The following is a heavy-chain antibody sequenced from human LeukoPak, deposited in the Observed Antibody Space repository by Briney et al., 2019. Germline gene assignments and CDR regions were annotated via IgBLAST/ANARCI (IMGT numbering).Heavy chain of an antibody. CDR3: ARRTEGYDSSGYYWSVFDY. V-gene: IGHV4-59*01. CDR1: GGSISSYY. D-gene: IGHD3-22*01. CDR2: IYYSGST. J-gene: IGHJ4*02. Sequence: PSETLSLTCTVSGGSISSYYWSWIRQPPGKGLEWIGYIYYSGSTNYNPSLKSRVTISVDTSKNQFSLKLSSVTAADTAVYYCARRTEGYDSSGYYWSVFDYWGQGTLVTVSS.